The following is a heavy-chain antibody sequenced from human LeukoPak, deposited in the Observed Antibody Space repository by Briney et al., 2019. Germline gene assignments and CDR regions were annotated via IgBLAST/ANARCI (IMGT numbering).Heavy chain of an antibody. CDR1: GVSFSGYY. CDR2: INHSGST. J-gene: IGHJ4*02. V-gene: IGHV4-34*01. CDR3: ARVWTAAGTEAGDY. Sequence: SEPLSLTCAVYGVSFSGYYWSWIRQPPGKGLEWIGEINHSGSTNYNPSLKSRVTISVDTSKNQFSLKLSSVTAADTAVYYCARVWTAAGTEAGDYWGQRTLVTVSS. D-gene: IGHD6-13*01.